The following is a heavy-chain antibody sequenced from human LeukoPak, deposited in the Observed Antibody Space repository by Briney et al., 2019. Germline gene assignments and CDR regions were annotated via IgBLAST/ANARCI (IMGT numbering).Heavy chain of an antibody. CDR1: GGTFSSYG. D-gene: IGHD3-22*01. J-gene: IGHJ4*02. CDR3: ARVYYDSSGSPSDY. CDR2: ISAYNGNA. Sequence: ASVKVSCKASGGTFSSYGISWVRQAPGQGLEWMGWISAYNGNANYAQKPQGRVTMTTDTSTSTAYMELRSLRSDDTAVYYCARVYYDSSGSPSDYWGQGTLVTVSS. V-gene: IGHV1-18*01.